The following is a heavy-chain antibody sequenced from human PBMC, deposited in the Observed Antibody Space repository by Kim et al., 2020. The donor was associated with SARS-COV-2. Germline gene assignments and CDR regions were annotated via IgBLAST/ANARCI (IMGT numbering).Heavy chain of an antibody. J-gene: IGHJ4*02. CDR3: AKDQPGPDTAMVTGYYFDY. CDR1: GFTFSSYG. V-gene: IGHV3-30*18. D-gene: IGHD5-18*01. CDR2: ISYDGSNK. Sequence: GGSLRLSCAASGFTFSSYGMHWVRQAPGKGLEWVAVISYDGSNKYYADSVKGRFTISRDNSKNTLYLQMNSLRAEDTAVYYCAKDQPGPDTAMVTGYYFDYWGQGTLVTVSS.